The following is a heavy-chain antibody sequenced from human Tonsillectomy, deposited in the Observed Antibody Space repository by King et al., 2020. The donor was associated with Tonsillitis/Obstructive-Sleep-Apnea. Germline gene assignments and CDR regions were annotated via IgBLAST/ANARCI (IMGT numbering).Heavy chain of an antibody. CDR2: ISGSGGST. CDR3: AKGHNYYDSSGYYYVFQYFDY. CDR1: GFTFSSYA. J-gene: IGHJ4*02. Sequence: VQLLESGGGLVQPGGSLRLSCAASGFTFSSYAMSWVRQAPGKGLEWVSAISGSGGSTYYADSVKGRFTISRDNSKKTLYLQMNSLRAEDTAVYYCAKGHNYYDSSGYYYVFQYFDYWGQGTLVTVSS. V-gene: IGHV3-23*01. D-gene: IGHD3-22*01.